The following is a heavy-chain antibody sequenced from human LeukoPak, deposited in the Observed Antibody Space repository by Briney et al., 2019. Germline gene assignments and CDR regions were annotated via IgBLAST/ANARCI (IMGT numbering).Heavy chain of an antibody. J-gene: IGHJ4*02. CDR2: ISHSGYI. Sequence: SETLSLTCAVYGGSFSGYYWSWIRQPPGKGLEWIGEISHSGYINYNPSLKSRLTISVDKSQNQFSLRLTSVTTADTAVYYCARGGLAFGGIWGQGTLVTVSS. V-gene: IGHV4-34*01. CDR3: ARGGLAFGGI. CDR1: GGSFSGYY. D-gene: IGHD3-16*01.